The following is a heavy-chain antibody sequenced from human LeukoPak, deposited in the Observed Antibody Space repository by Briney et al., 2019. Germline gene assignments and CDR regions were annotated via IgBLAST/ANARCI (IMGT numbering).Heavy chain of an antibody. D-gene: IGHD2-2*01. J-gene: IGHJ5*02. Sequence: ASVKVSCKASGYTFTGYYMHWVRQTPGQGLEWMGWINPNNGGTNYAQKFQGRVTMTRDTSISTAYMELSRLRSDDTAVYYCARAHLPAAREGFDPWGQGTLVTVSS. CDR1: GYTFTGYY. CDR2: INPNNGGT. CDR3: ARAHLPAAREGFDP. V-gene: IGHV1-2*02.